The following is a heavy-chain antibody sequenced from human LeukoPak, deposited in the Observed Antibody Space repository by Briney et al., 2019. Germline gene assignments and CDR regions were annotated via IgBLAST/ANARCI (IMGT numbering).Heavy chain of an antibody. V-gene: IGHV3-66*01. J-gene: IGHJ4*02. CDR1: GFTVSSNY. Sequence: GGSLKLSCAASGFTVSSNYMSWVRHAPGKGLELVSVIYSGGSTYYADSVKGRFTISRDNSKNTLYLQMNSLRAEDTAVYYCLIELERREYYFDYWGQGTLVTVSS. D-gene: IGHD1-1*01. CDR2: IYSGGST. CDR3: LIELERREYYFDY.